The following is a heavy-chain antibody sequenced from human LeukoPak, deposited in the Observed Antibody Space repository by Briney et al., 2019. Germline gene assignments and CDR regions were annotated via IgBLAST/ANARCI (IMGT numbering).Heavy chain of an antibody. Sequence: HPGGSLRLSCAASGFTFSSYEMNWVRQAPGKGLEWVSYISSSGSTIYYADSVKGRFTISRDNAKNSLYLQMNSLRAEDTAVYYCARDIVVVTAIQDYWGQGTLVTVSS. J-gene: IGHJ4*02. D-gene: IGHD2-21*02. CDR2: ISSSGSTI. CDR3: ARDIVVVTAIQDY. CDR1: GFTFSSYE. V-gene: IGHV3-48*03.